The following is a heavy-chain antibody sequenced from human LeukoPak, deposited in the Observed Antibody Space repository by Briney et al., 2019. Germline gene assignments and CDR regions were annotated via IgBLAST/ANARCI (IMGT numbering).Heavy chain of an antibody. V-gene: IGHV4-34*01. D-gene: IGHD4-11*01. CDR3: ARDFLLQSEGLFDY. Sequence: SETLSLTCAVYGGSFSGYYWTWIRQPPGKGLEWIGEINHSGSTNYNPSLKSRVTISIDTSKNQFSLKLNSVTAADTAVYYCARDFLLQSEGLFDYWGQGTLVTVSS. J-gene: IGHJ4*02. CDR2: INHSGST. CDR1: GGSFSGYY.